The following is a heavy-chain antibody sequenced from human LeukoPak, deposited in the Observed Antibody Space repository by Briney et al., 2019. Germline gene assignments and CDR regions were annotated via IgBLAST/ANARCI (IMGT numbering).Heavy chain of an antibody. V-gene: IGHV1-69*04. CDR1: VGTFSSYA. CDR3: ARRVVVSPLDY. J-gene: IGHJ4*02. D-gene: IGHD3-22*01. Sequence: GASVKVSCKASVGTFSSYAISGVRQAPGQGLEWMGRIIPILGIANYAQKFQGRVTITADKSTSTAYMQLSSLRSEDTAVYYCARRVVVSPLDYWGQGTLVTVSS. CDR2: IIPILGIA.